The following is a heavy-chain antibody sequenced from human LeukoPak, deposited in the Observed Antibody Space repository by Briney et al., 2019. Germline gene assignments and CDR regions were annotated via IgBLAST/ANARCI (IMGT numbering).Heavy chain of an antibody. Sequence: GEALHISSQGPGYPFTSYWLGWVRPMPGKGLESMAIIHPDDSDTRYSTSFQGQVAISADKSISTAYLQWSSLKASDTAMYYCARGYCSTTSCYYFDLWGQGTLVTVSS. V-gene: IGHV5-51*01. CDR2: IHPDDSDT. CDR1: GYPFTSYW. J-gene: IGHJ4*02. D-gene: IGHD2-2*01. CDR3: ARGYCSTTSCYYFDL.